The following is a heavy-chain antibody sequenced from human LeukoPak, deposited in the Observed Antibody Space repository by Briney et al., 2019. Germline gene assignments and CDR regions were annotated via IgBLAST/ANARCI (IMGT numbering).Heavy chain of an antibody. CDR2: INTEGTVT. D-gene: IGHD6-19*01. V-gene: IGHV3-74*01. Sequence: GGSLRLSCAASGFTFSKYWMLWVRQAPGKGLESVSRINTEGTVTTYADSVKGRFTLSRDNADNTMCLQMNSVRDEDTSVYYCATKQWLAPPPDSWGQGTPVTVSS. CDR3: ATKQWLAPPPDS. J-gene: IGHJ4*02. CDR1: GFTFSKYW.